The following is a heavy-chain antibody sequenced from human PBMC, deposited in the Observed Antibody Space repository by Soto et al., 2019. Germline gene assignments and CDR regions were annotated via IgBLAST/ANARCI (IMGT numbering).Heavy chain of an antibody. CDR3: ARGPNYYAPGPPNDAFDI. D-gene: IGHD3-10*01. CDR2: IWYDGSNK. CDR1: GFTFSSYG. J-gene: IGHJ3*02. Sequence: GGSLRLSCAASGFTFSSYGMHWVRQAPGKGLEWVAVIWYDGSNKYYADSVKGRFTISRDNSKNTLYLQMNSLRAEDTAVYYCARGPNYYAPGPPNDAFDIWGQGTMVTVSS. V-gene: IGHV3-33*01.